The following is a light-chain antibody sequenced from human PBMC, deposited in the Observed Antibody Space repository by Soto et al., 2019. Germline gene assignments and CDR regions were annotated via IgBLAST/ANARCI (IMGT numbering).Light chain of an antibody. CDR1: SSDVGGYNY. J-gene: IGLJ1*01. CDR3: SSFTNTITRYD. V-gene: IGLV2-14*01. Sequence: QSPLTLAASVSGSRGQSITISRTGTSSDVGGYNYVSWFQHHPGKAPKLIIYEVSYRPSGVSNRFSGSKSGDTASLTISGLQAEDVADYYCSSFTNTITRYDFGTGTKVTVL. CDR2: EVS.